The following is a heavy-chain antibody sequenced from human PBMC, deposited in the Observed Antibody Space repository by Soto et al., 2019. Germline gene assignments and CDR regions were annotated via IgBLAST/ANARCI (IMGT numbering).Heavy chain of an antibody. J-gene: IGHJ4*02. Sequence: QVQLQESGPGLVKPSGTLSLTCAVSGGSISSSNWWSWVRQPPGKGLEWIGEIYHSGSINYNPSLKSRVTISVDKSKNQFSLKLSSVTAADTAVYYCASLRAIAESFPGFDYWGQGTLVTVSS. CDR3: ASLRAIAESFPGFDY. CDR1: GGSISSSNW. D-gene: IGHD6-13*01. CDR2: IYHSGSI. V-gene: IGHV4-4*02.